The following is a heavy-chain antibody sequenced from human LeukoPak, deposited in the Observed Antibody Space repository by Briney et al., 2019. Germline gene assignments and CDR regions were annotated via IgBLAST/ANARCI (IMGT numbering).Heavy chain of an antibody. D-gene: IGHD3-3*01. J-gene: IGHJ6*03. Sequence: GRSLRLSCAASGFTFSDYYMSWIRQAPGKGLEWVSYISSSGSTIYYADSVKGRFTISRDNAKNSLYLQMNSLRAEDTAVYYCARRSFAYYYYMDVWGKGTTVTVSS. CDR1: GFTFSDYY. CDR2: ISSSGSTI. V-gene: IGHV3-11*04. CDR3: ARRSFAYYYYMDV.